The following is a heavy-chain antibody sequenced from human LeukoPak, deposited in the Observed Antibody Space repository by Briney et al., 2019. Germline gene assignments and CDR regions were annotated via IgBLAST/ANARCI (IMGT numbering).Heavy chain of an antibody. CDR2: IDQDGSEK. V-gene: IGHV3-7*01. Sequence: GGSLRLSCAASGFTVSSYWMTWVRQAPGKGLEWVANIDQDGSEKNYVDSAKGRFTISRDNGKNSLYLQMNSLRVGDTAVYYCAREPFGLSTNKRWFDPWGQGTLVTVSS. J-gene: IGHJ5*02. CDR1: GFTVSSYW. CDR3: AREPFGLSTNKRWFDP. D-gene: IGHD2-2*01.